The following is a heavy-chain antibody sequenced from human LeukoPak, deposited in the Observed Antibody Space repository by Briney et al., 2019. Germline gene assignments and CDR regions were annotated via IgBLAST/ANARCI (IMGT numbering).Heavy chain of an antibody. CDR1: GGTFIIYA. CDR3: ARAQLGYQLLLDY. V-gene: IGHV1-69*06. D-gene: IGHD2-2*01. J-gene: IGHJ4*02. CDR2: IIPIFGTA. Sequence: SVKVSFKASGGTFIIYAISWVRQAPGQGLEWMGGIIPIFGTANYAQKFQGRVTITADKSTSTAYMELSSLRSEDTAVYYCARAQLGYQLLLDYWGQGTLVTVSS.